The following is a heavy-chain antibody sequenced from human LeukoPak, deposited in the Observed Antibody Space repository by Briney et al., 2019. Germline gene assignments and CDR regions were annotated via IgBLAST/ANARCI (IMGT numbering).Heavy chain of an antibody. CDR1: GYSFIDTG. CDR2: ISAYSGNT. V-gene: IGHV1-18*01. Sequence: AVQASSKASGYSFIDTGIYWVRQAAGQGLEWMGWISAYSGNTYFAQKFQGRVTLTTDTSTSTGYMELRTLRSDDTAVYYCARGENPLDAFDIWGQGTMVTVSS. J-gene: IGHJ3*02. CDR3: ARGENPLDAFDI.